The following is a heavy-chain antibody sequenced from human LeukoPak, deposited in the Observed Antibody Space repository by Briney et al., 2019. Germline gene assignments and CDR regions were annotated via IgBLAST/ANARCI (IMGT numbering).Heavy chain of an antibody. J-gene: IGHJ4*02. CDR1: GYTFTSYD. CDR3: ARRPKHRSSGYFRNEYYFDY. D-gene: IGHD3-22*01. Sequence: ASVKVSCKASGYTFTSYDINWVRQATGQGLEWMGWMNPNSGNTGYAQKFQGRVTMTRNTSTSTAYMELSSLRSEDTAVYYCARRPKHRSSGYFRNEYYFDYWGQGTLVTVSS. V-gene: IGHV1-8*01. CDR2: MNPNSGNT.